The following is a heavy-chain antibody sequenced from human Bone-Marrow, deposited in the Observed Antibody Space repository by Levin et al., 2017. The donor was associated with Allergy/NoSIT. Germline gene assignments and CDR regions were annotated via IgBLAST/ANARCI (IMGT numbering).Heavy chain of an antibody. V-gene: IGHV3-30*04. Sequence: PGGSLRLSCAASGFTFSSYAMHWVRQAPGKGLEWVAVISYDGSNKYYADSVKGRFTISRDNSKNTLYLQMNSLRAEDTAVYYCASQVRYNLDPPDYWGQGTLVTVSS. CDR1: GFTFSSYA. CDR2: ISYDGSNK. J-gene: IGHJ4*02. D-gene: IGHD3-9*01. CDR3: ASQVRYNLDPPDY.